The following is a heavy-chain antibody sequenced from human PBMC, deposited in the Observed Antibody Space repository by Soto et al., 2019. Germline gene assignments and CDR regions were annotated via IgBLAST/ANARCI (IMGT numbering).Heavy chain of an antibody. J-gene: IGHJ4*02. D-gene: IGHD6-19*01. CDR3: ARGGSSGWYLNIGY. CDR1: GGSISSSSYY. Sequence: QLQLQESGPGLVKPSETLSLTCTVSGGSISSSSYYWGWIRQPPGKGLEWIGSIYYSGSTYYNPSLKSRVTISVDTSKNQFSLKLSSVTAADTAVYYCARGGSSGWYLNIGYWGQGTLVTVSS. V-gene: IGHV4-39*01. CDR2: IYYSGST.